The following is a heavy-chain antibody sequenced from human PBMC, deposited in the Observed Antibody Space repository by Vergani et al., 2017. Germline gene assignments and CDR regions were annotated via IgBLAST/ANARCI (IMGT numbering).Heavy chain of an antibody. J-gene: IGHJ4*02. Sequence: QVQLVESGGGVVQPGRSLRLSCAASGFTFSSYAMHWVRQAPGKGLEWVAVISYDGSNKYYEDSVKGRFTISRDNSKNTLYLQMNSLRAEDTAVYYCAREGAAAGTPGDYWGQGTLVTVSS. CDR2: ISYDGSNK. D-gene: IGHD6-13*01. CDR3: AREGAAAGTPGDY. V-gene: IGHV3-30-3*01. CDR1: GFTFSSYA.